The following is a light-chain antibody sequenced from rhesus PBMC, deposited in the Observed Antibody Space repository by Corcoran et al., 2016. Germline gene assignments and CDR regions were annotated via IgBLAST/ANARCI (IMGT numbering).Light chain of an antibody. CDR1: QSISSW. V-gene: IGKV1-22*01. CDR3: LQCSSGPLT. CDR2: KAF. J-gene: IGKJ4*01. Sequence: DIQMTQSPSSLSASVGDTVTITCRASQSISSWLDWYQQKPGKAPKLLIYKAFNLQSGVPSRFSDSGSGTDFTLHISSVQPEDFAPYYCLQCSSGPLTFGGGTKVEIK.